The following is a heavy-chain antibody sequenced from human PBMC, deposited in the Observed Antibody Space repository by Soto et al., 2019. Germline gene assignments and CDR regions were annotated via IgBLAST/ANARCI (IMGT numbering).Heavy chain of an antibody. V-gene: IGHV3-23*01. CDR2: ISGSGGST. CDR3: AKRGSGWSHFDY. D-gene: IGHD6-19*01. Sequence: EVPLLESGGDLVQPGGSLRLSCAASGFTLRSYVMSWVRQAPGKGLEWVSSISGSGGSTDYADSVKGRFTISRDNSKNTLYLQMNSLRAEDTAVYYCAKRGSGWSHFDYWGQGTLVSVSS. J-gene: IGHJ4*02. CDR1: GFTLRSYV.